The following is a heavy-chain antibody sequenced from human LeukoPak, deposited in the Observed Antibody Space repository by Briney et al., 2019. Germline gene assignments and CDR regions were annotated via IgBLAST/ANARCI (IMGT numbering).Heavy chain of an antibody. CDR2: IYTSGRT. V-gene: IGHV4-61*02. CDR3: ARDSAYYDILTGYSFAFDI. J-gene: IGHJ3*02. Sequence: SQTLSLTCTVSGGSISSGSYYWSWIRQPAGKGLEWIGRIYTSGRTNYNPSLKSRVTISVDTSKNQFSLKLSSVTAADTAVYYCARDSAYYDILTGYSFAFDIWGQGTMVTVSS. D-gene: IGHD3-9*01. CDR1: GGSISSGSYY.